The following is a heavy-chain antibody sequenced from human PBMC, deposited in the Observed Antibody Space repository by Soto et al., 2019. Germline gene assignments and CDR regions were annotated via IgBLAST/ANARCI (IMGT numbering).Heavy chain of an antibody. D-gene: IGHD6-13*01. CDR1: GGSISSGDYY. CDR3: ARIAAALNWFDP. CDR2: IYYSGST. J-gene: IGHJ5*02. Sequence: PSETLSLTCTVSGGSISSGDYYWSWIRQPPGKGLEWIGYIYYSGSTYYNPSLKSRVTISVDTSKNQFSLKLSSVTAADTAVYYCARIAAALNWFDPWGQGTLVTVS. V-gene: IGHV4-30-4*01.